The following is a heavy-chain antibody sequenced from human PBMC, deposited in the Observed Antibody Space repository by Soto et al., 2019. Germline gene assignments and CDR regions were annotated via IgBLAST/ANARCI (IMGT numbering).Heavy chain of an antibody. J-gene: IGHJ6*02. V-gene: IGHV3-21*01. CDR3: ARSVTTGTKNYYYYGMDV. CDR2: ISSSSSYI. CDR1: GFTFSSYS. Sequence: GGSLRLSCAASGFTFSSYSMNWVRQAPGKGLEWVSSISSSSSYIYYADSVKGRFTISRDNAKNSLYLQMNSLRAEDTAAYYCARSVTTGTKNYYYYGMDVWGQGTTVTVSS. D-gene: IGHD1-1*01.